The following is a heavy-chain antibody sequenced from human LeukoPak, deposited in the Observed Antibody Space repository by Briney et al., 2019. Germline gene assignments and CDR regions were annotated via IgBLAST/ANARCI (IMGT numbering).Heavy chain of an antibody. CDR3: ARTPTVTFFDY. Sequence: PSETLSLNCTVSGPPISSTIYYWGWICQPAGKGLEWIGRIYTSGSTNYNPSLKSRVTMSVDTSKNQFSLKLSSVTAADTAVYYCARTPTVTFFDYWGQGTLVTVSS. V-gene: IGHV4-61*02. CDR1: GPPISSTIYY. CDR2: IYTSGST. D-gene: IGHD4-17*01. J-gene: IGHJ4*02.